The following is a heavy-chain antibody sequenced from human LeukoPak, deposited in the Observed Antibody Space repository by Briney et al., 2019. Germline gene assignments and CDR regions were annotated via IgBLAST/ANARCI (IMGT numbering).Heavy chain of an antibody. Sequence: ASVKVSCKVSGYTLTELSMHWVRQAPGKGLEWMGGFDPEDGETIYAQKFQGRVTMTEDTSTDTAYMDLSSLRSDDTAVYYCATGYSSGYYHPTFDYWGQGTLVTVSS. D-gene: IGHD6-19*01. CDR2: FDPEDGET. J-gene: IGHJ4*02. CDR1: GYTLTELS. CDR3: ATGYSSGYYHPTFDY. V-gene: IGHV1-24*01.